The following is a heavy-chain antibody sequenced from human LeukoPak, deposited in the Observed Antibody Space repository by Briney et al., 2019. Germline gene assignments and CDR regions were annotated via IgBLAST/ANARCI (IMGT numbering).Heavy chain of an antibody. CDR2: IYYSGST. V-gene: IGHV4-30-4*01. J-gene: IGHJ3*02. CDR3: ARDLDYGGRI. Sequence: SETLSLTCAVSGGSISNITNSNWWSWVRQPPGKGLEWIGYIYYSGSTYYNPSLKSRVTISVDTSKNQFSLKLSSVTAADTAVYYCARDLDYGGRIWGQGTMVTVSS. D-gene: IGHD4-23*01. CDR1: GGSISNITNSNW.